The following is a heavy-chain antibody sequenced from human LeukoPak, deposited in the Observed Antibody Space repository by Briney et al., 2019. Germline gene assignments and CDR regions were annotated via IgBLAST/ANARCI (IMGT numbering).Heavy chain of an antibody. Sequence: PGGSLRLSCAASGFTFSSYAMSWVRQAPGKGLEWVSGISGSGGSTYYADSVKGRFTVSRDNSKNTLYLQMNSLRAEDTAVYYCARDLSFRYDSSGYPRDLGYWGQGTLVTVSS. CDR3: ARDLSFRYDSSGYPRDLGY. V-gene: IGHV3-23*01. CDR1: GFTFSSYA. CDR2: ISGSGGST. D-gene: IGHD3-22*01. J-gene: IGHJ4*02.